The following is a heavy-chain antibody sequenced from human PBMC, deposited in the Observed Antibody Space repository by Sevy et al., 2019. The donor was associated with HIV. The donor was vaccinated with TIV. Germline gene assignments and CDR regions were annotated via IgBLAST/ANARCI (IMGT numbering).Heavy chain of an antibody. CDR2: IKSKTDGGTT. V-gene: IGHV3-15*01. CDR1: GFTFSNAW. J-gene: IGHJ4*02. D-gene: IGHD7-27*01. CDR3: TTDSKKLGLSALLDY. Sequence: GGSLRLSCAASGFTFSNAWMSWVRQAPGKGLEWVDRIKSKTDGGTTDYAAPVKGRFTISRDDSKNTLYLQMNSLKTEDTAIYYCTTDSKKLGLSALLDYWGQGTLVTVSS.